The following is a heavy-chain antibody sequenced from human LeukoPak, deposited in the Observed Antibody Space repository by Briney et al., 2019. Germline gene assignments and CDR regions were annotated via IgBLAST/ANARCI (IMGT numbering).Heavy chain of an antibody. CDR1: GGSISSGDYY. V-gene: IGHV4-30-4*01. CDR2: MYYSGST. Sequence: SETLSLTCTVSGGSISSGDYYWSWIRQPPGKGLEWIAYMYYSGSTYYNASLKSRVTMSADTSKNQLSLKLSSVTAADTAVYYCARPYYYDSRIDPWGQGILVTVPS. J-gene: IGHJ5*02. D-gene: IGHD3-22*01. CDR3: ARPYYYDSRIDP.